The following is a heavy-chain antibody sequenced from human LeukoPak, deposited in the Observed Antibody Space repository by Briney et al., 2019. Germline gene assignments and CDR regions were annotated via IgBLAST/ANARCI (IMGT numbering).Heavy chain of an antibody. CDR1: GASISGSGYY. J-gene: IGHJ4*02. Sequence: SETLSLTCAVSGASISGSGYYWGWIRQPPGKGLEWIGNIYYSGSTYYNASLQSRVTISIDTSKNQFSLKLSSVTAADTAVYFCARVAAAGNYYFDYWGQGTLVTVSS. V-gene: IGHV4-39*07. CDR2: IYYSGST. D-gene: IGHD6-13*01. CDR3: ARVAAAGNYYFDY.